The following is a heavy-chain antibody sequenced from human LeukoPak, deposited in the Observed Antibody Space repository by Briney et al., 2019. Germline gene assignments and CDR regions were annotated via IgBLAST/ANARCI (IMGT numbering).Heavy chain of an antibody. CDR3: AKEVHPYDSGTYYFDY. D-gene: IGHD3-10*01. CDR2: IRHDGSNE. Sequence: GGSLRLSCVGCGFTFSSYGMHWVRQAAGKGLEWVAFIRHDGSNEYYADSVKGRFTVSRDNSKSTLFLQMNSLRVEEMAVYYCAKEVHPYDSGTYYFDYWGRGTLVTVSS. J-gene: IGHJ4*02. CDR1: GFTFSSYG. V-gene: IGHV3-30*02.